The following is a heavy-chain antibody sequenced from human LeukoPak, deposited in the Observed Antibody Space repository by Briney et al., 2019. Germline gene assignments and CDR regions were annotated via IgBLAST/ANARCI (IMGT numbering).Heavy chain of an antibody. V-gene: IGHV3-23*01. Sequence: GGSLRLSCAASGFTFSSYAMSWVRQAPGKGLEWVSAISGSGGSTYYADSVKGRFTISRDNSKNTLYLQMNSLRAEDTAVYYCAKGRNEERRGYNYGYLSWYYYYGMDVWGQGTTVTVSS. D-gene: IGHD5-18*01. CDR1: GFTFSSYA. CDR2: ISGSGGST. CDR3: AKGRNEERRGYNYGYLSWYYYYGMDV. J-gene: IGHJ6*02.